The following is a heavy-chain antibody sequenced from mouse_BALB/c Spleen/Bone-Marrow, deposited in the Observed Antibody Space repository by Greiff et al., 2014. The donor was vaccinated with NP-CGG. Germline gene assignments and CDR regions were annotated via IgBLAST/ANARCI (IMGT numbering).Heavy chain of an antibody. V-gene: IGHV1-5*01. CDR3: TRYYYRFSAWFAY. D-gene: IGHD2-14*01. Sequence: VQLQQSGTVLARPGASVKMSCKASGYTFTSYWMHWVKQRPGQGLEWIGAIYPGNSDTSYNQKFKGKAKLTAVTSTSTAYMEFRRLTNEDSAVYYCTRYYYRFSAWFAYWGQGTLVTVSA. J-gene: IGHJ3*01. CDR1: GYTFTSYW. CDR2: IYPGNSDT.